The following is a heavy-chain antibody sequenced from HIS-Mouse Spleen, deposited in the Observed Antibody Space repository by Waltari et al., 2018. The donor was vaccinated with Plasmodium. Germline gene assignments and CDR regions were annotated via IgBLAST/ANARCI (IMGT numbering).Heavy chain of an antibody. J-gene: IGHJ4*02. Sequence: QVQLQESGPGLVKPSATLSLTCTVSGGSLSSYYWSWIRQPPGKGLEWIGYIYYSGSTNYNPSLKSRVTISVDTSKNQFSLKLSSVTAADTAVYYCARDRGSSFDYWGQGTLVTVSS. D-gene: IGHD6-6*01. V-gene: IGHV4-59*01. CDR3: ARDRGSSFDY. CDR2: IYYSGST. CDR1: GGSLSSYY.